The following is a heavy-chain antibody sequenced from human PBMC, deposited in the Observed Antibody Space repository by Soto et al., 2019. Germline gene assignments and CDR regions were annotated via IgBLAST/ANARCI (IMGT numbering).Heavy chain of an antibody. J-gene: IGHJ3*02. CDR2: ISAYNGNT. D-gene: IGHD2-21*02. V-gene: IGHV1-18*01. Sequence: ASVKVSCKASGYTFTSYGISWVRQAPGQGLEWMGWISAYNGNTNYAQKLQGRVTMTTDTSTSTAYMELRSLRSDDTAVYYCARDSCGGDCHYGPVRFDIWGQGTMVTVSS. CDR1: GYTFTSYG. CDR3: ARDSCGGDCHYGPVRFDI.